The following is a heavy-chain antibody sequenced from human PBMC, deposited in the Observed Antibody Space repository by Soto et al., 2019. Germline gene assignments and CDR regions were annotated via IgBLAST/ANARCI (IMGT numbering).Heavy chain of an antibody. J-gene: IGHJ4*02. CDR3: AKDLRVASFSPNYFDY. Sequence: EVQLLESGGGLVQPGGSLRLSCAASGFTFSSYAMSWVRQAPGKGLEWVSAISGSGGSTYYADSVKGRFTISRDNSKNTLYLQMNSLRAEDTAVYYCAKDLRVASFSPNYFDYWGQGTLVTVSS. D-gene: IGHD3-3*01. CDR1: GFTFSSYA. CDR2: ISGSGGST. V-gene: IGHV3-23*01.